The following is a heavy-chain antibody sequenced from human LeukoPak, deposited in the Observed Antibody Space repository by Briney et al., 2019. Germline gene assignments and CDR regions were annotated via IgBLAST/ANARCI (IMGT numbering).Heavy chain of an antibody. CDR1: GFTFTSFS. J-gene: IGHJ4*02. D-gene: IGHD2-15*01. CDR3: ARDRLRYCSGGNCYSDWDY. V-gene: IGHV3-21*01. CDR2: ISSSSNDI. Sequence: GGSLRLSCAASGFTFTSFSMNWVRQAPGKGLEWVSFISSSSNDIYYGDSVKGRFTISRDNAKNSLYLQMNSLRADVTAVYYCARDRLRYCSGGNCYSDWDYWGQGTLVTVSS.